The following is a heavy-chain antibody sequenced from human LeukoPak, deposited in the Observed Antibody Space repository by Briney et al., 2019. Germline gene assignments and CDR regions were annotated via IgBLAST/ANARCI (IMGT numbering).Heavy chain of an antibody. J-gene: IGHJ4*02. CDR2: IYYSGST. D-gene: IGHD3-10*01. Sequence: PSETLSLTCTVSGGSISSSSYYWGWIRQPPGKGLEWIGSIYYSGSTYYNPSLKSRVTISVDTSKNQFSLKLSSVTAADTAVYYCARLKASQEVPPYFDYWGQGTLVTVSS. CDR1: GGSISSSSYY. V-gene: IGHV4-39*01. CDR3: ARLKASQEVPPYFDY.